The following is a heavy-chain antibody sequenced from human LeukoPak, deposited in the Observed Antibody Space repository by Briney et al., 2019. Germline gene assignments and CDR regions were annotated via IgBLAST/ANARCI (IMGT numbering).Heavy chain of an antibody. Sequence: GGSLRLSCAASGFTFSSYWMHWVRQAPGKGLVWVSRINSDGSSTSYADSVKGRFTISRDNSKNTLYLQMNSLRAEDTAVYYCAKVQGSYSSSGGYDYWGQGTLVTVPS. CDR3: AKVQGSYSSSGGYDY. CDR2: INSDGSST. V-gene: IGHV3-74*01. CDR1: GFTFSSYW. D-gene: IGHD6-6*01. J-gene: IGHJ4*02.